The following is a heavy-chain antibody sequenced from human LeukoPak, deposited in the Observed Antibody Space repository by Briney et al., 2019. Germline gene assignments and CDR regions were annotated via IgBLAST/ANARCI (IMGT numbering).Heavy chain of an antibody. V-gene: IGHV4-38-2*01. CDR2: IYYSGST. CDR3: ARALAFDY. J-gene: IGHJ4*02. Sequence: PGGSLRLSCAASGFTFSSYGMSWVRQPPGKGLEWIGSIYYSGSTYYNPSLKSRVTISVDTSKNQFSLKLSSVTAADTAVYYCARALAFDYWGQGTLVTVSS. CDR1: GFTFSSYG.